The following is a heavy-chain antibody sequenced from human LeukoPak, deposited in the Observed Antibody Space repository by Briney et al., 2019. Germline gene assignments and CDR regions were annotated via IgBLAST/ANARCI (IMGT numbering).Heavy chain of an antibody. CDR3: ARDAAIFDSSGYYFLW. V-gene: IGHV1-69*13. D-gene: IGHD3-22*01. Sequence: GASVRVSCKASGGTFSRPGISWVRQAPGQGLEWMGGITPMFGTANYAQKFQGRVTITADESTSTAYLELTSLRSEDTAIYYCARDAAIFDSSGYYFLWWGQGALVTVSS. CDR1: GGTFSRPG. CDR2: ITPMFGTA. J-gene: IGHJ4*02.